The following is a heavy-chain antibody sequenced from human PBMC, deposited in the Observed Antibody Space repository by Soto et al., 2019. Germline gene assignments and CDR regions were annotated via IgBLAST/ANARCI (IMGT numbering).Heavy chain of an antibody. V-gene: IGHV1-69*02. D-gene: IGHD6-19*01. Sequence: QVQLVQSGAEVKKPGSSVKVSCKASGGTFSSYTISWVRQAPGQGLEWMGRIIPILGIANYAQKFQGRVTITADKSTSTAYMELSSLRSEDTAVDYCANGYSSGLGYYWGQGTLVTVSS. CDR3: ANGYSSGLGYY. CDR2: IIPILGIA. CDR1: GGTFSSYT. J-gene: IGHJ4*02.